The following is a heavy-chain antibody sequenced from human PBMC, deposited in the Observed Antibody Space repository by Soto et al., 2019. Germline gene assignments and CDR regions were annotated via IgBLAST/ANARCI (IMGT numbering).Heavy chain of an antibody. CDR3: AKDLSVVVTAIGAFDI. V-gene: IGHV3-23*01. CDR1: GFTFSSYA. Sequence: GGSLRLSCAASGFTFSSYAMSWVRQAPGKGLEWVSAISGSGGSTYYADSVKGRFTISRDNSKNTLYLQMNSPRAEDTAVYYCAKDLSVVVTAIGAFDIWGQGTMVTVSS. CDR2: ISGSGGST. J-gene: IGHJ3*02. D-gene: IGHD2-21*02.